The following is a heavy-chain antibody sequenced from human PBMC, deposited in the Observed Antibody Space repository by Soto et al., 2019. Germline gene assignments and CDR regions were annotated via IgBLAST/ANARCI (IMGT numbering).Heavy chain of an antibody. CDR2: ISGSGGST. D-gene: IGHD5-18*01. V-gene: IGHV3-23*01. CDR3: AKVHSGYSYGPIDY. CDR1: GFTFSSYA. Sequence: GGSMRLSCAASGFTFSSYAMSWVRQAPGKGLEWVSAISGSGGSTYYADSVKGRFTISRDNSKNTLYLQMNSLRAEDTAVYYCAKVHSGYSYGPIDYWGQGTLVTVSS. J-gene: IGHJ4*02.